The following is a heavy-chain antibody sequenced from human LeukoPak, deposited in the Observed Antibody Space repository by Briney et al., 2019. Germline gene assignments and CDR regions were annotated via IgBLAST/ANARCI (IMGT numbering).Heavy chain of an antibody. Sequence: GGSLRLSCAASGFTFSIYAMHWVRQAPGKGLEHVSGISYNGSQIYYGNSVKDRFTISRDNAKNPVYLQLASLRVDDMAVYYCVRDRGGSGWYYFDYWGQGTLVTVSS. J-gene: IGHJ4*02. V-gene: IGHV3-64*01. D-gene: IGHD6-19*01. CDR1: GFTFSIYA. CDR2: ISYNGSQI. CDR3: VRDRGGSGWYYFDY.